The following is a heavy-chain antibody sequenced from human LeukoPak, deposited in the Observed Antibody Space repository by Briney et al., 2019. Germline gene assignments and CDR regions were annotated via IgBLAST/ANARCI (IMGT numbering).Heavy chain of an antibody. CDR1: GFTFSSYA. CDR2: ISGSGGST. D-gene: IGHD3-3*01. J-gene: IGHJ4*02. Sequence: GGSLRLSCAASGFTFSSYAMSWVRQAPGKGLEWVSAISGSGGSTYYADSVKGRFTTSRDNSKNTLYLQMNSLRAEDTAVYYCAKVTGWTGVVLDYWGQGTLVTVSS. V-gene: IGHV3-23*01. CDR3: AKVTGWTGVVLDY.